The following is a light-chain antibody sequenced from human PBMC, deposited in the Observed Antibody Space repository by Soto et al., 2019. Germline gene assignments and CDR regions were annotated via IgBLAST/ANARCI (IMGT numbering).Light chain of an antibody. CDR2: AVS. CDR1: QSVSSSY. J-gene: IGKJ5*01. CDR3: QQDYNLPIT. Sequence: EIVMTKSPATLSLSQGERATLSCRASQSVSSSYLSCYQQKPGQAPRLLISAVSTRATGIPARFSGSGSGTDFTLTISSLQPEDFAVYYCQQDYNLPITFGQGTRLEIK. V-gene: IGKV3D-7*01.